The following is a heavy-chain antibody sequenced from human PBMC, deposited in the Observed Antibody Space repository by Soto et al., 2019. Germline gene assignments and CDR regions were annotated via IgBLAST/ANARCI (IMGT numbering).Heavy chain of an antibody. CDR3: AHSLIPNWGSRGAFDY. V-gene: IGHV2-5*02. CDR1: GFSLSTSGVG. D-gene: IGHD7-27*01. J-gene: IGHJ4*02. Sequence: QITLKESGPPLVKPTQTLTLTCTFSGFSLSTSGVGVGWIRQPPGKALEWLALIYWDDDKRYSPSLKRRLTLTKDTSKNQVVLTMTNMDPVDTATYYCAHSLIPNWGSRGAFDYWGQGTLVTVSS. CDR2: IYWDDDK.